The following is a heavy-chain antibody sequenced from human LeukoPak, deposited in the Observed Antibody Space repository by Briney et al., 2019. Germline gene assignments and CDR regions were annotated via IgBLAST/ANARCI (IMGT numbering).Heavy chain of an antibody. D-gene: IGHD6-13*01. CDR3: ARARDGY. J-gene: IGHJ4*02. CDR2: ISYDGSTK. V-gene: IGHV3-30-3*01. CDR1: GFTFSDYA. Sequence: GGSLRLSCGASGFTFSDYALHWVRQAPGRGLEWVTLISYDGSTKYYLDSVKGRFTISRDNSKNTLYLQMNSLRVEDTAVYYCARARDGYRGQGTLVTVSS.